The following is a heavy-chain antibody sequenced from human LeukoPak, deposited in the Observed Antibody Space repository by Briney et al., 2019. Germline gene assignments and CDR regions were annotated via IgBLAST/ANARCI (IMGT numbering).Heavy chain of an antibody. CDR1: GDSISSSDYY. V-gene: IGHV4-39*01. Sequence: SETLSLTCTVSGDSISSSDYYWGWIRQPPGKGLEWIANIYYIGTTYYNPSLKSRVTISVDTSKNQFSLSLRSVTAADTAVYFCARNRRGYSYGTLFYFDYWGRGTLVSVSS. CDR2: IYYIGTT. J-gene: IGHJ4*02. CDR3: ARNRRGYSYGTLFYFDY. D-gene: IGHD5-18*01.